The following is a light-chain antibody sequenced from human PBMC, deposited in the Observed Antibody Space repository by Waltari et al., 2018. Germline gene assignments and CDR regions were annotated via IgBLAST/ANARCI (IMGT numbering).Light chain of an antibody. CDR1: QSVDSTS. Sequence: ELVLTQSPGTLSLSPGDRATLSCRASQSVDSTSLAWYQQKPGQAPRLLIYGASRRATGIPDRFSGSGSGTDFTLTISRLEPEDFAVYYCQQYDSSFTFGPGTKVDIK. CDR2: GAS. J-gene: IGKJ3*01. V-gene: IGKV3-20*01. CDR3: QQYDSSFT.